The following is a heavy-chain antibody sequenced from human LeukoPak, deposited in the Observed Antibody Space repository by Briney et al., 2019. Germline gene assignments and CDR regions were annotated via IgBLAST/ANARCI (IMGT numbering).Heavy chain of an antibody. Sequence: SETLSLTCTVSGVSIGSHYWSWIRQSPGKGLEWIGCVYNSGTTVYNPSLTGRVTISVDTSKNQYSLNLRSVTAADAAVYYCARDAYWGQGILVTVS. CDR1: GVSIGSHY. CDR2: VYNSGTT. V-gene: IGHV4-59*11. CDR3: ARDAY. J-gene: IGHJ4*02.